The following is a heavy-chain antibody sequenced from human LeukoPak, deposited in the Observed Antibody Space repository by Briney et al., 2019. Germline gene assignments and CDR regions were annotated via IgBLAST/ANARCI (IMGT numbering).Heavy chain of an antibody. J-gene: IGHJ4*02. V-gene: IGHV4-4*02. CDR1: GNSISSSYW. CDR2: IYHSGST. Sequence: SETLSLTCAVSGNSISSSYWWSWVRQPPGKGLEWIGEIYHSGSTNYNPSLKSQVTISVDKSKTQFSLKLSSVTAADTAVYYCARISTTSYYFDYWGQGTLVTVSS. CDR3: ARISTTSYYFDY. D-gene: IGHD2/OR15-2a*01.